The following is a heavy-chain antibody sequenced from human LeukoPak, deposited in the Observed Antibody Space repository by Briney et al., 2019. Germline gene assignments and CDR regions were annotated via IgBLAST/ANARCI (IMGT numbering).Heavy chain of an antibody. CDR2: IIPIFGTA. CDR1: GGTFSSYA. J-gene: IGHJ4*02. CDR3: AREGGPGYGDY. D-gene: IGHD5-12*01. Sequence: GASVKVSCKASGGTFSSYAISWVRQAPGQGLEWMGGIIPIFGTANCAQKFQGRVTITADKSTSTAYMELSSLRSEDTAVYYCAREGGPGYGDYWGQGTLVTVSS. V-gene: IGHV1-69*06.